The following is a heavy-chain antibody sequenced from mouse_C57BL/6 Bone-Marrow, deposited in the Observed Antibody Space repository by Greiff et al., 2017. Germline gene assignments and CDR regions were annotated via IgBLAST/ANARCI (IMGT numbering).Heavy chain of an antibody. CDR1: GFSLTSYG. CDR2: IWSGGST. Sequence: VKLQESGPGLVQPSQSLSITCTVSGFSLTSYGVHWVRQSPGKGLEWLGVIWSGGSTDYNAAFISRLSISKDNSKSQVFFKMNSLQADDTAIYYCVSLFAYWGQGTLVTVSA. CDR3: VSLFAY. D-gene: IGHD6-1*01. V-gene: IGHV2-2*01. J-gene: IGHJ3*01.